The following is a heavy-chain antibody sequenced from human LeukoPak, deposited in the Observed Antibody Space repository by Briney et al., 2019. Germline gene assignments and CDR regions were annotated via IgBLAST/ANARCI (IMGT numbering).Heavy chain of an antibody. CDR1: GWSFSGYY. J-gene: IGHJ6*02. CDR3: ARGRNIVVVPAAVNYYYGMDV. V-gene: IGHV4-34*01. CDR2: SNHSGST. D-gene: IGHD2-2*01. Sequence: PSETLSLTCAVDGWSFSGYYWSWIRQPPGKGLEWIGESNHSGSTNYNPSLKSRVTISVDTSKNQFSLKLSSVTAADTAVYYCARGRNIVVVPAAVNYYYGMDVWGQGTTVTVSS.